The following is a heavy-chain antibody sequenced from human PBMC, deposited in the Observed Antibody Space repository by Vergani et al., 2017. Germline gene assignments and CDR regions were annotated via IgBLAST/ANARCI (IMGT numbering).Heavy chain of an antibody. CDR3: ARDCPGGGGDCSAGWYFDL. D-gene: IGHD2-21*02. CDR2: IHTSGST. Sequence: QVQLQESGPGLVKPSQTLSLTCTVSGGSINSHNYYWSWIRQPAGKGLEWIGRIHTSGSTNYNPSLKSRVTMSEDTSKNQFSLNLTSVTAADTAVYFCARDCPGGGGDCSAGWYFDLWGRGTLVTVSS. V-gene: IGHV4-61*02. J-gene: IGHJ2*01. CDR1: GGSINSHNYY.